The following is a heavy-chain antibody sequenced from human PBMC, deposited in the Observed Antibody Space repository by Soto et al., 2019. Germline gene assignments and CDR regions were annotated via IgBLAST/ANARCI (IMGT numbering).Heavy chain of an antibody. J-gene: IGHJ6*02. V-gene: IGHV1-46*01. CDR1: GYTFTSYY. CDR2: INPSGGST. CDR3: ARAGPSSSWDYYYYYGMDV. D-gene: IGHD6-13*01. Sequence: ASVKVSCKASGYTFTSYYMHWVRQAPGQVLEWMGIINPSGGSTSYAQKFQGRVTMTRDTSTSTVYMELSSLRSEDTAVYYCARAGPSSSWDYYYYYGMDVWGQGTTVTVS.